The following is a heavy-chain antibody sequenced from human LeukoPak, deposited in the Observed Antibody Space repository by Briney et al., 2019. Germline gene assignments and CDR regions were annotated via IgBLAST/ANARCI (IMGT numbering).Heavy chain of an antibody. Sequence: GGSLRLSCAASGFTFDDYAMHWVRQAPGKGLEWVSGISWNSGSIGYADSVKGRFTISRDNAKNSLYLQMNSLRAEDTAVYYCARSEPLYYYGSGSPGAFDIWGQGTMVTVSS. CDR2: ISWNSGSI. CDR3: ARSEPLYYYGSGSPGAFDI. J-gene: IGHJ3*02. CDR1: GFTFDDYA. D-gene: IGHD3-10*01. V-gene: IGHV3-9*01.